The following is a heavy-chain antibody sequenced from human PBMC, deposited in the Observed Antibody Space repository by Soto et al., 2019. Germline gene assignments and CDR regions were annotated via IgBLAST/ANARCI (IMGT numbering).Heavy chain of an antibody. Sequence: SETLSLTCTVSGSSISYGSWVRQPPGKGLEWIGSIYYSGNPYYSPSLKSRVTISVDTSKNQFSLKLSSVTAADTAVYYCANRKWGYWFFDLWGRGTLVTVSS. V-gene: IGHV4-39*01. CDR2: IYYSGNP. J-gene: IGHJ2*01. CDR3: ANRKWGYWFFDL. D-gene: IGHD1-26*01. CDR1: GSSISY.